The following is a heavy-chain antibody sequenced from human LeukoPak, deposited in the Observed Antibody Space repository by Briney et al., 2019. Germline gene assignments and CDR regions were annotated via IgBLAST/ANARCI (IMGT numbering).Heavy chain of an antibody. CDR1: GFTFSNYV. J-gene: IGHJ4*02. CDR2: IKQDGSEK. V-gene: IGHV3-7*01. D-gene: IGHD5-18*01. Sequence: GGSLRLSCAASGFTFSNYVMHWVRQAPGKGLEWVANIKQDGSEKYYVDSVKGRFTISRDNAKNSLSLQMNSLRAEDTAVYYCAREGYSYGYFFDYWGQGTLVTVSS. CDR3: AREGYSYGYFFDY.